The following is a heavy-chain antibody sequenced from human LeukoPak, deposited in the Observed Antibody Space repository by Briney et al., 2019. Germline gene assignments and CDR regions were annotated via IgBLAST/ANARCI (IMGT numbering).Heavy chain of an antibody. V-gene: IGHV1-8*02. CDR1: GYTFTSYY. J-gene: IGHJ3*02. D-gene: IGHD6-6*01. CDR2: MNPNSGNT. CDR3: ARGYSSWDDAFDI. Sequence: GASVKVSCKASGYTFTSYYMHWVRQATGQGLEWMGWMNPNSGNTGYAQKFQGRVTMTRNTSISTAYMELSSLRSEDTAVYYCARGYSSWDDAFDIWGQGTMVTVSS.